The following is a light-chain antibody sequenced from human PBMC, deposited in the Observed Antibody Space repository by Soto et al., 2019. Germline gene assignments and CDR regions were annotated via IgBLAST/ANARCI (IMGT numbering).Light chain of an antibody. J-gene: IGKJ1*01. CDR2: KAS. CDR1: QSISSW. Sequence: DIQMTQSPSTLSASVGDRVTITCRASQSISSWLAWYQQKPGKAPKLLIYKASSLESGVPSRFSGSGSGTEFTLTISSLQPDDFAVYFCQQYGGAPRTFGQGTKVDIK. CDR3: QQYGGAPRT. V-gene: IGKV1-5*03.